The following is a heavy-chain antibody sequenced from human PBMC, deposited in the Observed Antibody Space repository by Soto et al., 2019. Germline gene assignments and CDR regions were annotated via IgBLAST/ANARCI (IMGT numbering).Heavy chain of an antibody. CDR3: AGGGQLDP. D-gene: IGHD3-16*01. CDR1: GFTFSSHS. Sequence: GGSLRLSCAASGFTFSSHSMNWVRQAPGRGLEWVSSISSSSTYIFYADSIKGRLTISRDDARNSLYLQMNGLRVEDTAVYYCAGGGQLDPWGQGTLVTVSS. CDR2: ISSSSTYI. V-gene: IGHV3-21*01. J-gene: IGHJ5*02.